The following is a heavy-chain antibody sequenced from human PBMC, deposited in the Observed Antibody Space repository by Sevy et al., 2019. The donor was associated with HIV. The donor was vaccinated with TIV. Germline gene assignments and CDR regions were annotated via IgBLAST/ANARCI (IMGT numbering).Heavy chain of an antibody. CDR2: ISSSGSTI. CDR3: ARGGNCGGDCYQYNWFDP. Sequence: GGSLRLSCAASGFTFSSYEMNWVRQAPGKGLEWVSYISSSGSTIYYADSVKGRFTISRDNAKKSLYLQMNSLGAEDTAVYYCARGGNCGGDCYQYNWFDPWGQGTLVTVSS. J-gene: IGHJ5*02. V-gene: IGHV3-48*03. D-gene: IGHD2-21*02. CDR1: GFTFSSYE.